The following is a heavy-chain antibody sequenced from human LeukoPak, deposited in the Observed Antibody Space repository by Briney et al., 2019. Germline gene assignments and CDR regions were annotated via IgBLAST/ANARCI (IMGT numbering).Heavy chain of an antibody. CDR2: IYYNVAT. D-gene: IGHD5-24*01. Sequence: SETLSLTCTVSGGSISSSIYYWGWFRQPPGKELEWIGSIYYNVATYYNSSLKSRVTISVDTSKNHLSLKLSSVTAADTAVYYCARVRDGYNRNWAYWGQGTLVTVSS. V-gene: IGHV4-39*02. CDR1: GGSISSSIYY. J-gene: IGHJ4*02. CDR3: ARVRDGYNRNWAY.